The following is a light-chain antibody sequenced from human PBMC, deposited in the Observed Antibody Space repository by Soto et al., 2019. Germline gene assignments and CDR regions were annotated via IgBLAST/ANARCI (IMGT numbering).Light chain of an antibody. V-gene: IGKV3-20*01. Sequence: IVVTPSPDSLAVSLGERATINCKSSQSVSNNYLAWYQQKPGQAPRLLFYGASSRATGIPDRFSGSGSGTDFTLTISRLEPEDFAVYYCQQYGSSPWTFGQGTKVDIK. CDR3: QQYGSSPWT. J-gene: IGKJ1*01. CDR2: GAS. CDR1: QSVSNNY.